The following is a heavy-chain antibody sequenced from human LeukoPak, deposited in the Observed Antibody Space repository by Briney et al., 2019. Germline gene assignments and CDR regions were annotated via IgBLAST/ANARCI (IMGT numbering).Heavy chain of an antibody. CDR2: ISSSSSHI. D-gene: IGHD3-10*01. J-gene: IGHJ4*02. CDR3: ARDLGSGSRYFDF. V-gene: IGHV3-21*01. Sequence: TGGSLRLSCIASGFTFNTYYMDWFRQAPRKGLEWISSISSSSSHIYYADSLRGRVTISRDNAKTSLYLQMDSLRAEDTAVYYCARDLGSGSRYFDFWGQGTLVTVSS. CDR1: GFTFNTYY.